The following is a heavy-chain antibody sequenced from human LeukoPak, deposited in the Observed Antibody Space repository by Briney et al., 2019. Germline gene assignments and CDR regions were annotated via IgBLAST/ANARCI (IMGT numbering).Heavy chain of an antibody. CDR1: RYSFTTYW. CDR3: ARQGRVGATRSSFDY. D-gene: IGHD1-26*01. Sequence: GESLKISCKGSRYSFTTYWIGWVRQMPGKGLEWMGIIYPGDSDTRYSPSFQGQVTISADKSISTAYLQWSSLKASDTAMYYCARQGRVGATRSSFDYWGQGTLVTVSS. CDR2: IYPGDSDT. V-gene: IGHV5-51*01. J-gene: IGHJ4*02.